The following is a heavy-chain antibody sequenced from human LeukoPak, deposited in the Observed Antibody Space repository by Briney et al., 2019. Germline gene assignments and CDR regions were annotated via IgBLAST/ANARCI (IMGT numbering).Heavy chain of an antibody. V-gene: IGHV4-39*07. CDR3: ARVYSSSFIFDY. CDR1: GGSISSSSYY. J-gene: IGHJ4*02. D-gene: IGHD6-13*01. CDR2: IYYSGST. Sequence: SESLSLTCTVSGGSISSSSYYWGWIRQPPGEGLEWIGSIYYSGSTYYNPSLKSRVTISVDTSKNQFSLKLSSVTAADTAVYYCARVYSSSFIFDYWGQGTLVTVSS.